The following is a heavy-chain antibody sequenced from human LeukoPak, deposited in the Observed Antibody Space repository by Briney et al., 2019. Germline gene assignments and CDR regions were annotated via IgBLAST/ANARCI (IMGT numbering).Heavy chain of an antibody. CDR1: GGSISSSSYY. J-gene: IGHJ4*02. D-gene: IGHD3-3*01. CDR2: IYYSGTT. CDR3: ARGTFWSGYYHDY. V-gene: IGHV4-39*07. Sequence: SETLSLTCTVSGGSISSSSYYWGWIRQPPGTGLEWIGSIYYSGTTNYNPSLKSRVTISLNTSKTQFSLKLSSVTAADTAVYYCARGTFWSGYYHDYWGQGTLVTVSS.